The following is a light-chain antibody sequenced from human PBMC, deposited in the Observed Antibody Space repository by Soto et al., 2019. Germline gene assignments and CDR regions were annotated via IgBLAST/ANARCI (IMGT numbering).Light chain of an antibody. CDR2: KAS. V-gene: IGKV1-5*03. J-gene: IGKJ1*01. CDR1: QTISSW. CDR3: QHYNSYSEA. Sequence: IQLTQSPSSLSACVGDRVTITCRASQTISSWLAWYQQKPGKAPKLLIYKASTLKSGVPSRFSGSGSGTEFTLTIGSLQPDDFATYYCQHYNSYSEAFGQGTKVDIK.